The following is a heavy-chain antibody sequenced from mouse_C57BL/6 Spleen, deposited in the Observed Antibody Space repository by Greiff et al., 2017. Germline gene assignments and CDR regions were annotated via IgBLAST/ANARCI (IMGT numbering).Heavy chain of an antibody. V-gene: IGHV1-64*01. D-gene: IGHD4-1*01. Sequence: QVQLQQPGAELVKPGASVKLSCKASGYTFTSYWMHWVKQRPGQGLEWIGMIHPNSGSTNYNKKFKSKATLTVDKSSSTAYMQLSSLTSEDSAVYYCARSELGQGAYWGQGTLVTVSA. CDR2: IHPNSGST. CDR3: ARSELGQGAY. J-gene: IGHJ3*01. CDR1: GYTFTSYW.